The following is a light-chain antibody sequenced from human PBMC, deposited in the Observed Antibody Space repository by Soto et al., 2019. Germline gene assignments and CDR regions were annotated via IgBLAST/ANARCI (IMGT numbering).Light chain of an antibody. CDR1: QSVSSN. CDR2: GAS. CDR3: QQYDNWPPWT. J-gene: IGKJ1*01. Sequence: EIGMTQSPATLSVSPGERATLSCRASQSVSSNLAWYQQKPGQAPRLLIYGASARATGNPARFSGSGSGTEFTLTISSLQSEDVAVYYCQQYDNWPPWTFGQGTKVEIK. V-gene: IGKV3-15*01.